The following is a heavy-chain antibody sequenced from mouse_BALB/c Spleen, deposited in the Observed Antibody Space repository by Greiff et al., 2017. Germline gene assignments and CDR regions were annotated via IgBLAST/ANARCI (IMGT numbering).Heavy chain of an antibody. CDR1: GFNIKDTY. CDR3: ASPFYGY. Sequence: EVQLQQSGAELVKPGASVKLSCTASGFNIKDTYMHWVRQRPEQGLEWIGRIDPANGNAKYDPKFQGKATITADTSSNTAYLQLSSLTSEDTAVYYCASPFYGYWGQGTTLTVSS. V-gene: IGHV14-3*02. CDR2: IDPANGNA. J-gene: IGHJ2*01. D-gene: IGHD1-1*01.